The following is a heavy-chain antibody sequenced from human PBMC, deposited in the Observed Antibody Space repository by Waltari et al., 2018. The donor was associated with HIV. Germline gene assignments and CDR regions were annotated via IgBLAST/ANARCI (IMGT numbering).Heavy chain of an antibody. CDR2: LSGSGSTA. J-gene: IGHJ3*01. CDR1: GFNFRNFA. V-gene: IGHV3-23*01. CDR3: AKSMRDLRPSAFDV. D-gene: IGHD2-8*01. Sequence: EVQLLVSGGGLVQPGGSLRLSGAASGFNFRNFAVSWVRQAPGKGPEWVSALSGSGSTASYADYVKGRFTISRDFSNNTLFLQMNNLRAEDTAVYFCAKSMRDLRPSAFDVWGQGTMVAISS.